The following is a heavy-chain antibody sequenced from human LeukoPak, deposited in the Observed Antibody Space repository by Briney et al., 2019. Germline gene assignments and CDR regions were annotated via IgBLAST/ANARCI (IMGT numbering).Heavy chain of an antibody. D-gene: IGHD1-1*01. Sequence: PGKSLTLSCVVSGFNFDNFAMHWVRQPLGKGLEWVAVISHDARTKYYADSMKGRITISRDNAKNSLYLQMNSLRAEDTAVYYCARDLWLGERGLFFFEYWGQGVMVTVAS. J-gene: IGHJ4*02. CDR2: ISHDARTK. V-gene: IGHV3-30*04. CDR3: ARDLWLGERGLFFFEY. CDR1: GFNFDNFA.